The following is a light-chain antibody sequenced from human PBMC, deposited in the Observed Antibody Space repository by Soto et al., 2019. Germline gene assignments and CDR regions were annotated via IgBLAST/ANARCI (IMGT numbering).Light chain of an antibody. CDR3: QQSYTSPVT. J-gene: IGKJ4*01. Sequence: DIQMTQSPSSLSASVAASFTFTCRASQSISTYLNWYEQKLGKAPNLLLYGASNLQSGVPSRFSSGGPRTDFTLTISSLQPDDFGTYYCQQSYTSPVTFGGGTKVDIK. CDR1: QSISTY. CDR2: GAS. V-gene: IGKV1-39*01.